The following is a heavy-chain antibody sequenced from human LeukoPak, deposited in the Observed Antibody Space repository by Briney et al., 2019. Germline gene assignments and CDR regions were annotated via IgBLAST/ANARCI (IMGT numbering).Heavy chain of an antibody. Sequence: PSETLSLTCTVSGGSISSYYWSWIRQPPGKGLEWIGYIYYSGSTNYNPSFKSRVTISVDTSKNQFSLKLSSVTAADTAVYYCARHRWLRGGYFDYWGQGTLVTVSS. CDR2: IYYSGST. V-gene: IGHV4-59*08. CDR1: GGSISSYY. J-gene: IGHJ4*02. CDR3: ARHRWLRGGYFDY. D-gene: IGHD5-24*01.